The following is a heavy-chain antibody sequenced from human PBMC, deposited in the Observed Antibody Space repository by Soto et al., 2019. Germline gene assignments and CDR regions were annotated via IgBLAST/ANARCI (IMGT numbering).Heavy chain of an antibody. CDR2: ISGSGGST. CDR3: AKLTARDYYYGMDV. V-gene: IGHV3-23*01. Sequence: GGSLRLSCAASGFTFSSYAMSWVRQAPGKGLEWVSAISGSGGSTYYADSVKGRFTISRDNSKNTLYLQMNSLRAEDTAVYYWAKLTARDYYYGMDVWGQGTTVTVSS. CDR1: GFTFSSYA. J-gene: IGHJ6*02. D-gene: IGHD5-18*01.